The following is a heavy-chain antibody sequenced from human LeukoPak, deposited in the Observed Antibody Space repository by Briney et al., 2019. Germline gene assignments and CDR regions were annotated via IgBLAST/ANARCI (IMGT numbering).Heavy chain of an antibody. CDR3: ARGPGVRIDY. Sequence: GGSLRLSCTVSGFTVSSNSMSWVRQAPGKGLERVSFIYSDNTHYSDSVKGRFTISRDNSKNSLYLQMNSLRAEDTAVYYCARGPGVRIDYWGQGTLVTVSS. J-gene: IGHJ4*02. CDR1: GFTVSSNS. CDR2: IYSDNT. D-gene: IGHD1-14*01. V-gene: IGHV3-53*01.